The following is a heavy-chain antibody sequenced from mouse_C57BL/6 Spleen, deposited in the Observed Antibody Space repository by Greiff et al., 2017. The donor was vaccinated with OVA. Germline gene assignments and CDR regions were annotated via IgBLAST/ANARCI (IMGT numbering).Heavy chain of an antibody. V-gene: IGHV1-50*01. CDR3: ARWDYGNYRAF. CDR1: GYTFTSYW. J-gene: IGHJ2*01. Sequence: VQLQQPGAELVKPGASVKLSCKASGYTFTSYWMQWVKQRPGQGLEWIGEIDPSDSYTNYNQKFKGKATLTVDTSSSTAYMQLSSLTSEDSAVYYCARWDYGNYRAFWGQGTTLTVSS. D-gene: IGHD2-1*01. CDR2: IDPSDSYT.